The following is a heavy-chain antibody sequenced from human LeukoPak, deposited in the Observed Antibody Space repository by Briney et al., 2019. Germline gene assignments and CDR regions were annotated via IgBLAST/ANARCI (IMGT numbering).Heavy chain of an antibody. D-gene: IGHD3-9*01. Sequence: GSLRLSCAASGFTFTSYTMNWVRQAPGKGLEWIGSIYYSGSTYYNPSLKSRVTISVDTSKNQFSLELSSVTAADTAVYYCARHAPTYYDILTGYRPTYYFDYWGQGTLVTVSS. CDR1: GFTFTSYT. J-gene: IGHJ4*02. V-gene: IGHV4-59*05. CDR2: IYYSGST. CDR3: ARHAPTYYDILTGYRPTYYFDY.